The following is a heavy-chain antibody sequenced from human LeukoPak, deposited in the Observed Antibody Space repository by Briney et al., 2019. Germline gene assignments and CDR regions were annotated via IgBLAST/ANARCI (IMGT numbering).Heavy chain of an antibody. V-gene: IGHV4-39*07. J-gene: IGHJ4*02. CDR2: IYYSGST. CDR1: GGSFSSSSYY. D-gene: IGHD5-18*01. CDR3: ARDGGYSYGYIDRGFDY. Sequence: PSETLSLTCTVSGGSFSSSSYYWGWIRQPPGKGLEWIGSIYYSGSTYYNPSLKSRVTISVDTSKNQFSLKLSSVTAADTAVYYCARDGGYSYGYIDRGFDYWGQGTLVTVSS.